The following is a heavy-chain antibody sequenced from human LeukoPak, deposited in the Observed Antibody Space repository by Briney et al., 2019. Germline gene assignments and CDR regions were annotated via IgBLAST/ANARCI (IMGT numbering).Heavy chain of an antibody. J-gene: IGHJ3*02. Sequence: ASVKVSCKASGGTFSSYAISWVRQAPGQGLEWMGGIIHIFGTANYAQKFQGRVTITADESTSTAYMELSSLRSEVTAVYYCARSADGYCSSTSCYLAFDIWGQGTMVTVSS. CDR2: IIHIFGTA. CDR1: GGTFSSYA. CDR3: ARSADGYCSSTSCYLAFDI. D-gene: IGHD2-2*01. V-gene: IGHV1-69*13.